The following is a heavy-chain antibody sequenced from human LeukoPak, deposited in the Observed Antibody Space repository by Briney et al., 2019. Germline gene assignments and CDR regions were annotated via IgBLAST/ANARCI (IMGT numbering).Heavy chain of an antibody. D-gene: IGHD3-22*01. CDR2: INPNSGGT. CDR1: GYTFTGYY. J-gene: IGHJ4*02. V-gene: IGHV1-2*02. Sequence: VASVKVSCKASGYTFTGYYMHWVRQAPGQGLEWMGWINPNSGGTNYAQKFQGRVTMTRDTSISTAYMELSRLRSDDTAVYYCARDPPRLHYYDSSGYAGLYWGQGTLVTVSS. CDR3: ARDPPRLHYYDSSGYAGLY.